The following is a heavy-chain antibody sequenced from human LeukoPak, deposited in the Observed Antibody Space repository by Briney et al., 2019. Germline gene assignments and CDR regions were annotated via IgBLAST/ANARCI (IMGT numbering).Heavy chain of an antibody. D-gene: IGHD6-19*01. Sequence: GASVKVSCKASGYTLTTYGISWVRQAPGQGLEWMGWISAYNGNTNYAQKLQGRVTMTTDTSTSTAYMELRSLRSDDTAVYYCARDGWPVAGTAPTLDYWGQGTLVTVSS. J-gene: IGHJ4*02. CDR2: ISAYNGNT. CDR1: GYTLTTYG. V-gene: IGHV1-18*01. CDR3: ARDGWPVAGTAPTLDY.